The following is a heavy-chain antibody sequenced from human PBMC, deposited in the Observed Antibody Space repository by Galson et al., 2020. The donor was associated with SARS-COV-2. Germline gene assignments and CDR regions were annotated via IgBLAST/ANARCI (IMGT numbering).Heavy chain of an antibody. D-gene: IGHD3-3*01. CDR1: GYTFTSYD. V-gene: IGHV1-8*01. CDR3: ARDFAFGVVLYGMDV. Sequence: ASVISCKASGYTFTSYDINWVRQATGQGLEWMGWMNPNSGNTGYAQKFQGRVTMTRNTSISTAYMELSSLRSEDTAVYYCARDFAFGVVLYGMDVWGQGTTVTVSS. CDR2: MNPNSGNT. J-gene: IGHJ6*02.